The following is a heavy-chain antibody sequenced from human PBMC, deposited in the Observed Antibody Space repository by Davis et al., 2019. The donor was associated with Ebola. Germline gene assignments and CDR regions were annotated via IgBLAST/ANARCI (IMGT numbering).Heavy chain of an antibody. CDR3: AGDFQDGATWVSDY. CDR1: GYTFDSYG. CDR2: ISPYTGNT. V-gene: IGHV1-18*04. J-gene: IGHJ4*02. D-gene: IGHD5-24*01. Sequence: AASVKVSCKASGYTFDSYGFDWVRPAPGQGLEWLGWISPYTGNTNYAHKLQGRVTLTTDTSAATAYMQLTSLRSDDTAIYYCAGDFQDGATWVSDYWGQGTLVTVSS.